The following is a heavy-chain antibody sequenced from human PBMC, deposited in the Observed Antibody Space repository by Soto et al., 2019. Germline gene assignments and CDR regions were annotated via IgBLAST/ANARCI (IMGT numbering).Heavy chain of an antibody. CDR1: GGSISSGGYS. CDR3: ARDYGGSFDY. D-gene: IGHD4-17*01. V-gene: IGHV4-61*08. Sequence: SSETLSLTCAVSGGSISSGGYSWSWIRQPPGKGLEWIGYIYYSGSTNYNPSLKSRVAISVDTSKNQFSLKLSSVTAADTAVYYCARDYGGSFDYWGQGTLVTVSS. CDR2: IYYSGST. J-gene: IGHJ4*02.